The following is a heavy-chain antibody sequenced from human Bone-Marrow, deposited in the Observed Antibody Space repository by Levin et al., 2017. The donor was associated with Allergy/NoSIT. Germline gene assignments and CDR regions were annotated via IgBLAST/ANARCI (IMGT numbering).Heavy chain of an antibody. CDR3: ATSPTSGY. Sequence: WASVKVSCAASGFTVSNNYMSWVRQAPGKGLEGVSITYSGGNTYYGDSVKGRFTMSRDRSKNTVYLQMNSLRAEDTAVYYCATSPTSGYWGQGTLVTVSS. V-gene: IGHV3-53*01. CDR1: GFTVSNNY. J-gene: IGHJ4*02. CDR2: TYSGGNT.